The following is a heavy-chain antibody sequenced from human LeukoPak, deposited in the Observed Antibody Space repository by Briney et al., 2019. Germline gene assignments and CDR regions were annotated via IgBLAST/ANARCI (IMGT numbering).Heavy chain of an antibody. CDR2: IYPGDSDT. Sequence: GESLKISWKGSEYSFTNYWIGWVRQMPGKGLEWMGIIYPGDSDTRYSPSFQGQVTISADKSISTAYLQWSSLKASDTAIYYCAISRRIMVSFYFDYWGQGALVTVSS. D-gene: IGHD3-16*01. J-gene: IGHJ4*02. CDR3: AISRRIMVSFYFDY. CDR1: EYSFTNYW. V-gene: IGHV5-51*01.